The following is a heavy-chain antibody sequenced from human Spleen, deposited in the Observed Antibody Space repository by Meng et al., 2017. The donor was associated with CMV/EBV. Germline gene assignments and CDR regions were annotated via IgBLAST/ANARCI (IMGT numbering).Heavy chain of an antibody. Sequence: GGSLRLSCAASGFTFSGYAMSWVRQAPGKGLEWVSVIYYDGTTNYADSVRGRFSISRDISENTVNLQMNSVRPEDTAVYYCSGDPWDFWGPGTLVTSPQ. V-gene: IGHV3-66*02. J-gene: IGHJ4*02. CDR1: GFTFSGYA. D-gene: IGHD3-10*01. CDR3: SGDPWDF. CDR2: IYYDGTT.